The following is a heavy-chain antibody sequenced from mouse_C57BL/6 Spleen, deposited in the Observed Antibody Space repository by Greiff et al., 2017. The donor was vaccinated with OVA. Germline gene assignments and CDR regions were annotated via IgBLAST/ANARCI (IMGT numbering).Heavy chain of an antibody. CDR1: GFTFSSYA. D-gene: IGHD1-1*01. CDR3: TREYGSSYGYFDY. Sequence: VQVVESGEGLVKPGGSLKLSCAASGFTFSSYAMSWVRQTPEKRLEWVAYISSGGDYIYYADTVKGRFTISRDNARNTLYLQMSSLKAEDTAMYYGTREYGSSYGYFDYWGQGTTLTVSS. CDR2: ISSGGDYI. V-gene: IGHV5-9-1*02. J-gene: IGHJ2*01.